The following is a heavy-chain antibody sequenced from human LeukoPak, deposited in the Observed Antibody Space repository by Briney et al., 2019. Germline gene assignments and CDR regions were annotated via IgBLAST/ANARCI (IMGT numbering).Heavy chain of an antibody. Sequence: GGSLRLSCAASGFTFSNYWMHWVRQDPLTGPVCVSRINSDGGSTGYADSVKGRFTISRDNAKNTLYLQMNSLRAEDTALYYCARGGTSGSLIYWGQGTLVTVSS. CDR3: ARGGTSGSLIY. CDR2: INSDGGST. J-gene: IGHJ4*02. D-gene: IGHD1-26*01. CDR1: GFTFSNYW. V-gene: IGHV3-74*01.